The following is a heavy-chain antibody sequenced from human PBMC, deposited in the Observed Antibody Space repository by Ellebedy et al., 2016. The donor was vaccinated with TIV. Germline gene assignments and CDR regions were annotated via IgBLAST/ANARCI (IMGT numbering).Heavy chain of an antibody. CDR1: GFTFSDYS. J-gene: IGHJ6*02. Sequence: GESLKISCAASGFTFSDYSMNWIRQTPGKGLEWVSYISSSGIYIYYADSVKGRFTISRDNAKNSLYLQMNSLRAEDTAVYYCARDLVVVPPAIVSDYYYGMDVWGHGTTVTVSS. CDR2: ISSSGIYI. D-gene: IGHD2-2*01. CDR3: ARDLVVVPPAIVSDYYYGMDV. V-gene: IGHV3-11*04.